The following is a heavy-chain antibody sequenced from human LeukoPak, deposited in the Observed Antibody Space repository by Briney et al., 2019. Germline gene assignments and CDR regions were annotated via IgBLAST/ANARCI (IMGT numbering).Heavy chain of an antibody. CDR1: GFTFSSYS. CDR2: ISSSSSYI. CDR3: ARDSSSGWYPFDY. Sequence: PGGSVRLSCAASGFTFSSYSMNWVRQAPGKGLEWVSSISSSSSYIYYADSVKGRFTISRDNAKNSLYLQMNSLRAEDTAVYYCARDSSSGWYPFDYWGQGTLVTVSS. J-gene: IGHJ4*02. D-gene: IGHD6-19*01. V-gene: IGHV3-21*01.